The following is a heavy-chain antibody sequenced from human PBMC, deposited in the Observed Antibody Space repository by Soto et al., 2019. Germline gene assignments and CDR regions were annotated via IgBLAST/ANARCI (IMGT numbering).Heavy chain of an antibody. CDR2: ISGYRGNT. J-gene: IGHJ4*02. CDR1: GYSFTSSA. CDR3: ARARDCYDSSGYMDY. D-gene: IGHD3-22*01. Sequence: QVQLVQSGPEMKKPGASVKVSCKASGYSFTSSAISWLRQAPGQGLEWMGWISGYRGNTNYAQKFQGRVTLTTDTSTTTAYLELRSLTSDDTAVYYCARARDCYDSSGYMDYWGQGTLVTVSP. V-gene: IGHV1-18*01.